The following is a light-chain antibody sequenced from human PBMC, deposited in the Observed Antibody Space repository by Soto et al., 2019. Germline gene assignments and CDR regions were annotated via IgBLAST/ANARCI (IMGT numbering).Light chain of an antibody. CDR1: QSLLHSNGRNY. CDR3: MQALQTPPT. J-gene: IGKJ2*01. V-gene: IGKV2-28*01. CDR2: LGS. Sequence: DVVMTQSPLSLPVSPGEPASISCRTSQSLLHSNGRNYLNWYLQRSGQSPQLLIYLGSTRSSGVPDRFSGSGSGTDFTLKISRVEAEDVGVYFCMQALQTPPTFGQGTKLEIK.